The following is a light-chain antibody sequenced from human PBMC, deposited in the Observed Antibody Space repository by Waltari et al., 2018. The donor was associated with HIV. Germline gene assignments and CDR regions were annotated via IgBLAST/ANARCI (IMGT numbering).Light chain of an antibody. CDR3: CSYAGSTILV. V-gene: IGLV2-23*02. CDR1: SSDVGRYNL. CDR2: EVS. J-gene: IGLJ3*02. Sequence: QSALTQPASVSGSPGQSITISCTGTSSDVGRYNLVSCYQQHPGKAPKLVIYEVSKRPSGVSNTFSGSKSGNTASLTISGLQAEDEANYYCCSYAGSTILVFGGGTKLTVL.